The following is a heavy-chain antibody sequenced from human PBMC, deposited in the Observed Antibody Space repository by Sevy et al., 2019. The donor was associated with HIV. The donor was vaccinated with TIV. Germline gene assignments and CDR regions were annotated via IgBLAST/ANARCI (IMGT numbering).Heavy chain of an antibody. D-gene: IGHD2-15*01. Sequence: ASVKDSCKASGYTFTTYYMHWVRQAPGQGLEWMGIINPSGGGTSYAQKFQGRVTMTRDTSTSTVYLELSSLRSEDTAVYYCTKDVVATPNYYSGMDVWGQGTTVTVSS. CDR1: GYTFTTYY. V-gene: IGHV1-46*03. CDR2: INPSGGGT. J-gene: IGHJ6*02. CDR3: TKDVVATPNYYSGMDV.